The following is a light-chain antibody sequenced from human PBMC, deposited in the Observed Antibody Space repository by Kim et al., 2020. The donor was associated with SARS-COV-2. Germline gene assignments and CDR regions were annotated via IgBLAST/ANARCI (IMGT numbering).Light chain of an antibody. J-gene: IGLJ3*02. CDR2: GNS. CDR1: SSNIGAGYD. V-gene: IGLV1-40*01. Sequence: QSVLTQPPSVSGAPGQRVTISCTGSSSNIGAGYDVHWYQQFPGIAPKFLIYGNSNRPSGVPDRFSDSKSGTSASLAITGLQAEDEADYYCQSYDSSLSGWVFGGGTKLTVL. CDR3: QSYDSSLSGWV.